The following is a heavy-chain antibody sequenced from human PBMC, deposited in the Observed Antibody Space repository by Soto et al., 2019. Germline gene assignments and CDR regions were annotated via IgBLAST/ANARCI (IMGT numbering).Heavy chain of an antibody. Sequence: SETLSLTCTVSGGSISSSSYYWGWIRQPPGKGLEWIGSIYYSGSTYYNPSLKSRVTISVDTSKNQFSLKLSSVTAADTAVYYCARLSRGGYGPLFDYWGQGTLVTVSS. CDR1: GGSISSSSYY. CDR2: IYYSGST. J-gene: IGHJ4*02. D-gene: IGHD5-12*01. V-gene: IGHV4-39*01. CDR3: ARLSRGGYGPLFDY.